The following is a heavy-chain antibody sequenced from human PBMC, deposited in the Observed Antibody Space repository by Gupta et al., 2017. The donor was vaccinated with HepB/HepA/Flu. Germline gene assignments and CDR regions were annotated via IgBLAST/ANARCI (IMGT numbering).Heavy chain of an antibody. V-gene: IGHV3-48*02. Sequence: EVPLLESGGGLVQPGGSLRLSCAASGFRFNEHNMNWVRQAPGKGLELVSYISRTRSTGYYADSLRGRFTISRDNDKNLLFLQMVSLRDEDTAVYYCAREDLDSSGRFIDYWGQGTLVSVSS. J-gene: IGHJ4*02. CDR3: AREDLDSSGRFIDY. D-gene: IGHD3-22*01. CDR2: ISRTRSTG. CDR1: GFRFNEHN.